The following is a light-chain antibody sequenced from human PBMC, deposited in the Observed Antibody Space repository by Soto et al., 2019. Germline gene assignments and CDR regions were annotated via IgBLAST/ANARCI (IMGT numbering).Light chain of an antibody. V-gene: IGLV2-14*01. Sequence: QSVLTQTASVSGSPGQSITISCTETSSDVGGSNHVSWYQHHPGKAPRLIIYEVSYRPSGVANRFSGSKSGYKSSLIISGLQAADEADYYCNSQSTRGIRVFGTGTKLTVL. CDR1: SSDVGGSNH. J-gene: IGLJ1*01. CDR2: EVS. CDR3: NSQSTRGIRV.